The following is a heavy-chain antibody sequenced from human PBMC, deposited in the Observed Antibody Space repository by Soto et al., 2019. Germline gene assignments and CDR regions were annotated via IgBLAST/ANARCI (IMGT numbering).Heavy chain of an antibody. CDR3: ARGAIIKVPAAINYFDF. CDR2: ISNSGDTT. J-gene: IGHJ4*02. D-gene: IGHD2-2*02. V-gene: IGHV3-23*01. Sequence: LRLSCAASGFIFSSYALSWVRQAPGKGLEWVSTISNSGDTTYYADSVKGRFTISRDKSKNTLSLQMNSLRAEDTAVYFCARGAIIKVPAAINYFDFWGQGTLVTVSS. CDR1: GFIFSSYA.